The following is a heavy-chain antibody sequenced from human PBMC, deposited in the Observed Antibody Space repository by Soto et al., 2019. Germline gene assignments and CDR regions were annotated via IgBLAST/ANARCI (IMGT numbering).Heavy chain of an antibody. Sequence: QVQLQESGPGLVKPSETLSLTCTVSGDSISSSTYYWGWIRQPPGKGLEWIGSMFYSGNTYYNPSLKSRVTLSIDTSKNQFSLKLTPVTAADTAVYYCVSPEGYYDSSGYTLDYWGQGTLVTVSS. D-gene: IGHD3-22*01. CDR1: GDSISSSTYY. CDR2: MFYSGNT. CDR3: VSPEGYYDSSGYTLDY. J-gene: IGHJ4*02. V-gene: IGHV4-39*01.